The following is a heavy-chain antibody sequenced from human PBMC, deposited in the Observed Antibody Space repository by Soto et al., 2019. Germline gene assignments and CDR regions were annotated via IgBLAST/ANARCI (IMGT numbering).Heavy chain of an antibody. CDR3: AKDRTAMVLVWFDP. CDR1: GVTFSSYS. Sequence: VGSLRLSCAASGVTFSSYSMSWVRQAPGKGLEWVSAISGSGGSTYYADSVKGRFTISRDNSKNTLYLQMNSLRAEDTAVYYCAKDRTAMVLVWFDPWGQGTLVTVSS. CDR2: ISGSGGST. D-gene: IGHD5-18*01. V-gene: IGHV3-23*01. J-gene: IGHJ5*02.